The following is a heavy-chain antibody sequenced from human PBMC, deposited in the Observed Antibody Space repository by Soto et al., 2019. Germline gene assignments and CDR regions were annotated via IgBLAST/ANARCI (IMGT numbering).Heavy chain of an antibody. J-gene: IGHJ4*02. V-gene: IGHV3-23*01. CDR1: VFYFSNFA. Sequence: GGSLLLSCAACVFYFSNFAVNWVRQAPGKGLEWVSTISGSGGTTYYADSVKGRFTISRDNSKDTLYLQMNSLRAEDTAVYYCAKIGPSVGANGPYYYFDYWGPGTLVTVSS. CDR2: ISGSGGTT. CDR3: AKIGPSVGANGPYYYFDY. D-gene: IGHD1-26*01.